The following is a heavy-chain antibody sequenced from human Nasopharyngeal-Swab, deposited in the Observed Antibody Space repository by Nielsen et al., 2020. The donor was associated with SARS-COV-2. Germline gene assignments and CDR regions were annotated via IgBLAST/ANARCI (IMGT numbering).Heavy chain of an antibody. V-gene: IGHV4-4*02. J-gene: IGHJ4*02. CDR2: IYHTGVT. Sequence: SETLSLTCAVLDSISSSGWWGCVLQPPGKGLEWIGEIYHTGVTNYNPSLKSRLSISADRSKNQFSLKLTSVTAADTAVYYCATLPVSPYYFENWGQGLLVTVSS. CDR3: ATLPVSPYYFEN. CDR1: DSISSSGW.